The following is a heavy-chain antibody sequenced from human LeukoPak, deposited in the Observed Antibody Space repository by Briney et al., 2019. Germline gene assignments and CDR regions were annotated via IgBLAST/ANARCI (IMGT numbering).Heavy chain of an antibody. V-gene: IGHV3-30*18. D-gene: IGHD3-10*01. J-gene: IGHJ4*02. CDR2: ISYDGSNK. Sequence: PGGSLRLSCAAFGFTFSGYAMHWVRQAPGKGLEWVAVISYDGSNKLSADSVKGRFTISRDNSKNTLYLQMNSLRAEDTAVYYCAKEGTMVRGLTLDRWGQGTLVTVSS. CDR3: AKEGTMVRGLTLDR. CDR1: GFTFSGYA.